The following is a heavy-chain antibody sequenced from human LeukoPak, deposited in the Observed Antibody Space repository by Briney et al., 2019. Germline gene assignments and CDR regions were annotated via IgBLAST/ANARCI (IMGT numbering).Heavy chain of an antibody. CDR3: AREPGIGYAFDI. D-gene: IGHD3-10*01. CDR2: IKQDGSEK. Sequence: PGGSLRLSCVVSGFTFTNSWMTWVRQTPGKGLEWVANIKQDGSEKHCVDSVKGRFTISRDNTKNSLYLQMNSLRAEDTAVYYCAREPGIGYAFDIWGQGTMVTVSS. V-gene: IGHV3-7*01. J-gene: IGHJ3*02. CDR1: GFTFTNSW.